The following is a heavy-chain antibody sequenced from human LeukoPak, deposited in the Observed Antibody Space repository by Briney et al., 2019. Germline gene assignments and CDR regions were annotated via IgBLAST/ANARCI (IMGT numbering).Heavy chain of an antibody. J-gene: IGHJ6*02. D-gene: IGHD4-23*01. V-gene: IGHV3-33*06. CDR3: AKDTHDYGGQYYYYYGMDV. CDR2: VWYDGVKK. CDR1: GFTFSSYA. Sequence: PAGESLRLSCAASGFTFSSYAMHWVRQAPGKGLEWVAVVWYDGVKKYYLDSVEGRFTVSRANSRNTLYLQMDSLRAEDTAVYYCAKDTHDYGGQYYYYYGMDVWGQGTTVTVSS.